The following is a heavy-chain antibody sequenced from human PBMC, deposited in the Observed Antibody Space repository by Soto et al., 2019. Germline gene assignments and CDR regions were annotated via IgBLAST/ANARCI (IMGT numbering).Heavy chain of an antibody. D-gene: IGHD2-15*01. CDR1: GGSISSGGYY. V-gene: IGHV4-31*03. CDR3: ARGGLVVVARRFDP. CDR2: IYYSGST. Sequence: SETLSLTCTVSGGSISSGGYYWSWIRQHPGKGLEWIGYIYYSGSTYYNPSLKSRVTISVDTSKNQFSLKLSSVTAADTAVYYCARGGLVVVARRFDPWGQGTLVTVSS. J-gene: IGHJ5*02.